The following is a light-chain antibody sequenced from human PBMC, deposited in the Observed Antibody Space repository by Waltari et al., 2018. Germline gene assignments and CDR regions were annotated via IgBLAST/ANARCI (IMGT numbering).Light chain of an antibody. Sequence: YVVTQPPSVSVAPGQTATLTCGGENIESKSGNWYQQKPGQAPVLVMFYDSDRPSGIPERFSGSNSGNTATLTISWVEAGDEADYHCQVWDDTTDSGVFGGGTRLTVL. V-gene: IGLV3-21*04. J-gene: IGLJ3*02. CDR1: NIESKS. CDR3: QVWDDTTDSGV. CDR2: YDS.